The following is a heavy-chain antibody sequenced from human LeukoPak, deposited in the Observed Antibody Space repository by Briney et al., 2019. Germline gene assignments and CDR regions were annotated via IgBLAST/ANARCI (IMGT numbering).Heavy chain of an antibody. J-gene: IGHJ4*02. V-gene: IGHV3-23*01. CDR1: GFSFGGFA. CDR2: ISGSGGST. Sequence: QPGGSLRLSCEASGFSFGGFALSWVRQAPGKGPEWVSIISGSGGSTFYADSVRGRFIISRDNANNTLYLEMKSLRAEDTAVYYCAKYSRGYGSAYLDYWGQGTLVTVSS. CDR3: AKYSRGYGSAYLDY. D-gene: IGHD2-15*01.